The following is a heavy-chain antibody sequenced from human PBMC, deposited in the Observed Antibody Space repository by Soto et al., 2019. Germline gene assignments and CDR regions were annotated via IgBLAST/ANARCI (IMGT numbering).Heavy chain of an antibody. D-gene: IGHD3-3*01. V-gene: IGHV4-34*01. J-gene: IGHJ5*02. CDR3: ARNRIFGVVTDPVGWFDP. CDR2: INHSGST. Sequence: SETLSLTCAVYGGSFSGYYWSWIRQPPGKGLEWIGEINHSGSTNYNPSLKSRVTISVDTSKNQFSLKLSSVTAADTAVYYCARNRIFGVVTDPVGWFDPWGQGTLVTVSS. CDR1: GGSFSGYY.